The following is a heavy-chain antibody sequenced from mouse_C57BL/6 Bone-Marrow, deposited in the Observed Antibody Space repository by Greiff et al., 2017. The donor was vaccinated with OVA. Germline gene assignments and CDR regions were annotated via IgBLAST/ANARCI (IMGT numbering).Heavy chain of an antibody. J-gene: IGHJ4*01. D-gene: IGHD2-4*01. CDR3: TREEYYDHYAMDF. Sequence: EVKLMESGEGLVKPGGSLKLSCAASGFTFSSYAMSWVRQTPEKRLEWVAYISSGGGYTYYADTVKGRFTISRDNARNTLYLQMSSLKSEDTAMCDCTREEYYDHYAMDFWGQGTSVTVSS. V-gene: IGHV5-9-1*02. CDR2: ISSGGGYT. CDR1: GFTFSSYA.